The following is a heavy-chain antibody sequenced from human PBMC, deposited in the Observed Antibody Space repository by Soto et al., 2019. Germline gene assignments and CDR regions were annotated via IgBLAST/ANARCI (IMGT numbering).Heavy chain of an antibody. D-gene: IGHD1-26*01. CDR1: GGSISSGGYY. CDR2: IYYSGST. J-gene: IGHJ5*02. CDR3: ARVVGATGSGFDP. Sequence: PSETLSLTCTVSGGSISSGGYYWSWIRQHPGKGLEWIGYIYYSGSTYYNPSLKSRVTISVDTSKNQFSLKLSSVTAADTAVYYCARVVGATGSGFDPWGQGTLVTVSS. V-gene: IGHV4-31*02.